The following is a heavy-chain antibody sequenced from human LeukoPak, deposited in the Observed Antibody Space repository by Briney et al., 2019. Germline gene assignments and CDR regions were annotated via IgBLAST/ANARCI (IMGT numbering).Heavy chain of an antibody. CDR3: ARGLLRRITIFGVVIHYYFDY. CDR1: GYTFTSYD. D-gene: IGHD3-3*01. J-gene: IGHJ4*02. Sequence: ASVKVSCKASGYTFTSYDINWVRQATGQGLEWMGWMNPNSGNTGYAQKFQGRVNITRNTSISTAYMELSSLRSEDTAVYYCARGLLRRITIFGVVIHYYFDYWGQGTLVTVSS. CDR2: MNPNSGNT. V-gene: IGHV1-8*03.